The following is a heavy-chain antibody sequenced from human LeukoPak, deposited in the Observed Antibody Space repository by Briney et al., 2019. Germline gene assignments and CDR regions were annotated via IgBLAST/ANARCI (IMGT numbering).Heavy chain of an antibody. CDR3: ARVELSGAFDI. CDR2: IIPICGTA. D-gene: IGHD2-15*01. CDR1: GCTFSSYA. V-gene: IGHV1-69*13. Sequence: GSSVTVSCKACGCTFSSYAISWVRQAPGQGLEGMGGIIPICGTANYAQNFQGRVTITADESTSTAYMELSSLRSEDTAVYYCARVELSGAFDIWGQGTMVTVSS. J-gene: IGHJ3*02.